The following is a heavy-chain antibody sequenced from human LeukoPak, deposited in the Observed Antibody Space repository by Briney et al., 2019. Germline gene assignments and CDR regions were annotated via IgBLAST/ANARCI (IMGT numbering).Heavy chain of an antibody. D-gene: IGHD4-17*01. CDR1: GFTFSHYG. CDR2: IWDDGNKK. CDR3: ARDFGTTVTTFGAVDI. J-gene: IGHJ3*02. Sequence: GGSLRLSCAASGFTFSHYGMHWVRQAPGKGLEWVALIWDDGNKKSHADTVKGRFTISRDNSKNTLYLQMNSLRAEDTAVYYCARDFGTTVTTFGAVDIWGQGTKVIVSS. V-gene: IGHV3-33*01.